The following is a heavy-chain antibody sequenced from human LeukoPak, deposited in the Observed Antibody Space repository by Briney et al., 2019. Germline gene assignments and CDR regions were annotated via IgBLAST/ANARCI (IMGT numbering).Heavy chain of an antibody. CDR3: VRHTTSGWYQVVY. V-gene: IGHV4-59*01. Sequence: SETLSLTCTVSGGSISSYFWSWIRQPPGKGLEWIGFITYSGSTDHNPSLKSRVTISVDASKNQFSLKLTSVTAADTAVYYCVRHTTSGWYQVVYWGQGTLVTVSS. CDR2: ITYSGST. CDR1: GGSISSYF. D-gene: IGHD6-19*01. J-gene: IGHJ4*02.